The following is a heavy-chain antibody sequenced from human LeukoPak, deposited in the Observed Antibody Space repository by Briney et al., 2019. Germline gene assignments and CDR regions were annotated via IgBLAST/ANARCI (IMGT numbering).Heavy chain of an antibody. Sequence: ASVKVSCKASGCTFTSYGLSWVRQAPGQGLEWMGWISGHNGNTNYALKLQGRVTMTTDTSTSTGYMELKSLRSDDTAVYYCARDSYYDSRGYYYHDAFDIWGQGTMVTVSS. V-gene: IGHV1-18*01. CDR1: GCTFTSYG. D-gene: IGHD3-22*01. CDR2: ISGHNGNT. CDR3: ARDSYYDSRGYYYHDAFDI. J-gene: IGHJ3*02.